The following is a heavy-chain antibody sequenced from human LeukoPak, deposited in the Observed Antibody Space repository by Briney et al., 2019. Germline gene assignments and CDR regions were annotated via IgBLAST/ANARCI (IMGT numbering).Heavy chain of an antibody. V-gene: IGHV1-8*01. D-gene: IGHD3-10*01. J-gene: IGHJ4*02. CDR1: GYTFTSYD. Sequence: ASVTVSCKASGYTFTSYDINWVRQATGQGLEWMGWMNPNSGNTGYAQKFQGRVTMTRNTSISTAYMELSSLRSEDTAVYYCARAHQGSGSPSTGFDYWGQGTLVTVSS. CDR3: ARAHQGSGSPSTGFDY. CDR2: MNPNSGNT.